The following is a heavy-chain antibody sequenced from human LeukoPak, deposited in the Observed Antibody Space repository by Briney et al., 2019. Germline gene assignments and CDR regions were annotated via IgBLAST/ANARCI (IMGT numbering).Heavy chain of an antibody. CDR2: ISYDGSNK. Sequence: GGSLRLSCAASGFTFSSYGMHWVRQAPGKGLEWVAVISYDGSNKYYADSVKGRFTISKDNSKNTLYLQMNSLRAEDTAVYYCAKALAAAVDYWGQGTLVTVSS. D-gene: IGHD6-13*01. V-gene: IGHV3-30*18. CDR3: AKALAAAVDY. J-gene: IGHJ4*02. CDR1: GFTFSSYG.